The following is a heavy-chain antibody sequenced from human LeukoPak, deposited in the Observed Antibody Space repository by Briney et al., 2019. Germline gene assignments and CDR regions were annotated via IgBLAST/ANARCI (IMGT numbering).Heavy chain of an antibody. D-gene: IGHD6-25*01. J-gene: IGHJ4*02. CDR1: ADSFSSHY. V-gene: IGHV4-59*08. CDR3: ARQRSSEFDY. CDR2: ISYIGST. Sequence: SETLSLTCAVSADSFSSHYWTWIRQPPGKGLEWIGYISYIGSTNYNPSLKSRVTISIDTSKNQFSLKLSSVTAADTAMYYCARQRSSEFDYWGQGTLVTVSS.